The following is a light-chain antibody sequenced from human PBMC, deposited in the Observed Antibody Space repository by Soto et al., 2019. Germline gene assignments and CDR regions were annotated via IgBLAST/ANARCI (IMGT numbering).Light chain of an antibody. V-gene: IGKV3-20*01. J-gene: IGKJ1*01. CDR3: QQYNSYSS. CDR2: GAS. CDR1: QSVSSSY. Sequence: IVLTQSPGTLSLSPGERATRACRASQSVSSSYLAWYQQKPGQAPRLLIYGASSRATGIPDRFSGSGSGTDFTLTISRLEPEDFATYYCQQYNSYSSFGQGTKVDIK.